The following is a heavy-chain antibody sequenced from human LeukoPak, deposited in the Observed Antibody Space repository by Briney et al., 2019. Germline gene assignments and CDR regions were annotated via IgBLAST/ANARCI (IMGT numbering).Heavy chain of an antibody. D-gene: IGHD5-12*01. Sequence: GGSLRLSCAASGFTFSNSAMSWVRQAPGKGLEWISAISGRTGATYYADSEKGRFTISRDNSKSTLYLQMDSLRAEDTAVYYCAKCGNSGCHLIDYWGQGTLVTVSS. CDR2: ISGRTGAT. CDR3: AKCGNSGCHLIDY. V-gene: IGHV3-23*01. CDR1: GFTFSNSA. J-gene: IGHJ4*02.